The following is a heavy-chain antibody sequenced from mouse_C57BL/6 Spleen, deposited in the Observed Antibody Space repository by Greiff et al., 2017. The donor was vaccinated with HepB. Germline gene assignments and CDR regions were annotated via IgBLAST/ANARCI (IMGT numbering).Heavy chain of an antibody. CDR2: IDPEDGET. D-gene: IGHD2-4*01. J-gene: IGHJ1*03. CDR1: GFNIKDYY. Sequence: EVQLQESGAELVKPGASVKLSCTASGFNIKDYYMHWVKQRTEQGLEWIGRIDPEDGETKYAPKFQGKATLTADTSSNTAYLQLSSLTSEDTAVYYCAAVSYDYGPGYFDVWGTGTTVTVSS. CDR3: AAVSYDYGPGYFDV. V-gene: IGHV14-2*01.